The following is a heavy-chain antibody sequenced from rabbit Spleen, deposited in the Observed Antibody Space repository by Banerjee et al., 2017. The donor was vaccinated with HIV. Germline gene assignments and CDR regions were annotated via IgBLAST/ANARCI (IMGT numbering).Heavy chain of an antibody. CDR1: RFSFSNKAV. CDR2: INIVTGKS. Sequence: QEQLVESGGGLVKPEGSLKLSCTASRFSFSNKAVMCWVRQTPGKGLEWIACINIVTGKSVYARWAKGRIIMSRTSSTTVTLQMTSLTVADTATYFCARDLVAIIGWNFNLWGPGTLVTVS. D-gene: IGHD1-1*01. J-gene: IGHJ4*01. CDR3: ARDLVAIIGWNFNL. V-gene: IGHV1S45*01.